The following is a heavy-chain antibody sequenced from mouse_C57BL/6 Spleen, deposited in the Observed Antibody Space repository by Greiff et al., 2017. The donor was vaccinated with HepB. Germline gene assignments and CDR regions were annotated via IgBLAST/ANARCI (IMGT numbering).Heavy chain of an antibody. Sequence: QVQLKQSGAELVKPGASVKISCKASGYAFSSYWMNWVKQRPGKGLEWIGQIYPGDGDTNYNGKFKGKATLTADKSSSTAYMQLSSLTSEDSAVYFCAREETYYGSDYFDYWGQGTTLTVSS. CDR2: IYPGDGDT. CDR1: GYAFSSYW. CDR3: AREETYYGSDYFDY. D-gene: IGHD1-1*01. J-gene: IGHJ2*01. V-gene: IGHV1-80*01.